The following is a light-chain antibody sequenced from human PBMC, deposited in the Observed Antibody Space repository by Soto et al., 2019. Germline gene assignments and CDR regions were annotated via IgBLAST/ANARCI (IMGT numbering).Light chain of an antibody. Sequence: EIVLTQSPGTLSLSPGERATLSCRTSQSVSSSFSAWYQHKPGQAPRLLIYGASSRATGIPDRFSGSGSGTDFTLTISRLEPEDFAVYYCHQYSSPLGTFGEGTKLDIK. CDR1: QSVSSSF. CDR3: HQYSSPLGT. V-gene: IGKV3-20*01. J-gene: IGKJ2*01. CDR2: GAS.